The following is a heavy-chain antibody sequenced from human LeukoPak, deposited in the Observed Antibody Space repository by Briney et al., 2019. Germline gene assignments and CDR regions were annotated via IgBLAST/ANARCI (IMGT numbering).Heavy chain of an antibody. CDR1: GGSFSGYY. D-gene: IGHD6-13*01. CDR3: ARLGAAAGKDY. V-gene: IGHV4-34*01. CDR2: INHSGST. J-gene: IGHJ4*02. Sequence: SETLSLTCAVFGGSFSGYYWSWVRQPPGKGLEWIGEINHSGSTNYNPSLKSRVTISVDTSKNQFSLKLSSVTAADTAVYYCARLGAAAGKDYWGQGTLVTVSS.